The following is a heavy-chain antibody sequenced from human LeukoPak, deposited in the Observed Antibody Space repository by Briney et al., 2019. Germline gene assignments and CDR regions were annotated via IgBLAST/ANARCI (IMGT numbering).Heavy chain of an antibody. V-gene: IGHV4-34*01. Sequence: SETLSLTCAVYGGSFSGYYWSWIRQPPGKGLEWIGEINHSGSTNYNPSLKSRVTISVDTSKNQFSLKLTSVTAADTAVYYCARQTGVGLFILPGGRGTLVTVSS. D-gene: IGHD3-3*01. CDR2: INHSGST. CDR3: ARQTGVGLFILP. CDR1: GGSFSGYY. J-gene: IGHJ4*02.